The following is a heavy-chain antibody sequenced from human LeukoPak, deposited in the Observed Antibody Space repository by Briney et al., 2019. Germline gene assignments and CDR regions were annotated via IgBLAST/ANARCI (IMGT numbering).Heavy chain of an antibody. Sequence: GGSLRLSCAASGFTFSSYSMNGVRQPPGKGLEGVSVISVSGGSSNYGDSVKGRFTVSRDNSKNTLYLQMNSLRVEDTAIYYCAKAKDYYGSGSYPDYWGQGTLVTVSP. CDR2: ISVSGGSS. CDR3: AKAKDYYGSGSYPDY. J-gene: IGHJ4*02. CDR1: GFTFSSYS. V-gene: IGHV3-23*01. D-gene: IGHD3-10*01.